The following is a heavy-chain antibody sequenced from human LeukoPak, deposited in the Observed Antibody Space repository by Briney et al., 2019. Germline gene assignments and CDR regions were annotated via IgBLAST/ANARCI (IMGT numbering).Heavy chain of an antibody. CDR2: ISGYNGNT. Sequence: ASVKVSCKASGYTFTSYSISWVRQAPGQGLEWMGWISGYNGNTNYAQKLQGRVTMTTDTSTSTAYMELRSLRSDDTALYYCARDTGSEVVGATLNYWGQGTLVTVSP. CDR3: ARDTGSEVVGATLNY. J-gene: IGHJ4*02. CDR1: GYTFTSYS. D-gene: IGHD2-15*01. V-gene: IGHV1-18*01.